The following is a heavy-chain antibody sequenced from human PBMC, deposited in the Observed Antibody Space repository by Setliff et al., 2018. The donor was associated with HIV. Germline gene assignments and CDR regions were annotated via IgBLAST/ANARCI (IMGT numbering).Heavy chain of an antibody. D-gene: IGHD1-26*01. CDR1: GHRFTSYW. J-gene: IGHJ6*02. CDR2: IYPSDSDT. V-gene: IGHV5-51*01. CDR3: ARCSGSYPCDGMDV. Sequence: PGESLKISCKGFGHRFTSYWIGWARHMPGKGLEWMGIIYPSDSDTRYSPSFQGQVTISADKSISIAYLQWNSLKASDTAMYYCARCSGSYPCDGMDVWGQGTTVTVSS.